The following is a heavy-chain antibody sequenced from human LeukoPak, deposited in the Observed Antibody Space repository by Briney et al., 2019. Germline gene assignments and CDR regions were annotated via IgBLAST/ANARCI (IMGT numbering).Heavy chain of an antibody. V-gene: IGHV1-2*02. CDR1: GYTFTGYY. J-gene: IGHJ4*02. D-gene: IGHD3-22*01. CDR2: INPNSGGT. Sequence: GASVTVSCKASGYTFTGYYMHWVRQAPGQGLEWMGWINPNSGGTNYAQKFQGRVTMTRDTSISTAYMELSRLRSDDTAVYYCARSMRALSGYQLYCGQGTLVTVSS. CDR3: ARSMRALSGYQLY.